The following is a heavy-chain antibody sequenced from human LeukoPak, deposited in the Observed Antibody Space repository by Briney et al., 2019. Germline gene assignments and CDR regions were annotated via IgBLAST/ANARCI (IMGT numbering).Heavy chain of an antibody. CDR3: ARSQWLVPQDY. CDR1: GPSISGSCYY. D-gene: IGHD6-19*01. V-gene: IGHV4-39*02. J-gene: IGHJ4*02. CDR2: IYYSGSA. Sequence: SETLSLTCTVSGPSISGSCYYWGWIRQPPWKGLEWVGSIYYSGSAYYNPSLKSRVTISVDTSKNHFSLNLSSVTAADTAVYYCARSQWLVPQDYWGQGTLVTVSS.